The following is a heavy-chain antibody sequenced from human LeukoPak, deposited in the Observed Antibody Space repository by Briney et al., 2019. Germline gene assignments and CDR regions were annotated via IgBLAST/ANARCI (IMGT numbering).Heavy chain of an antibody. CDR2: IKPDGSDK. D-gene: IGHD3-10*01. CDR1: GFTLSSYW. J-gene: IGHJ4*02. CDR3: ARGGHRQKEF. V-gene: IGHV3-7*01. Sequence: GGSLRLSCAASGFTLSSYWMTWVRQSPGKGLEWVALIKPDGSDKYYVDSVKGRFTISRDNAKDSLYLQMSSLRAEDTAVYYCARGGHRQKEFWGQGTLVTVSS.